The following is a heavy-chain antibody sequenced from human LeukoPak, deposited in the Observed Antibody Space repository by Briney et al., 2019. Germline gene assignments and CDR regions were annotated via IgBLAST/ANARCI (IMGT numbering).Heavy chain of an antibody. CDR2: INHSGST. CDR1: GGSFSGYY. Sequence: SETLSLTCAVYGGSFSGYYWSWIRRPPGKGLEWIGEINHSGSTNYNPSLKSRVTISVDTSKNQFSLKLSSVTAADTAVYYCATYYYGSGSYFYYFDYWGQGTLVTVSS. CDR3: ATYYYGSGSYFYYFDY. V-gene: IGHV4-34*01. D-gene: IGHD3-10*01. J-gene: IGHJ4*02.